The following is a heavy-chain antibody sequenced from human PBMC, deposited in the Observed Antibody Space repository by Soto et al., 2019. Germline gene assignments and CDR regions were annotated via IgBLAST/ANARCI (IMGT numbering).Heavy chain of an antibody. D-gene: IGHD6-19*01. CDR1: GGSISSSNW. CDR3: ARDPSGAVAALFYYYGMDV. CDR2: IYHSGST. J-gene: IGHJ6*02. Sequence: PSETLSLTCAVSGGSISSSNWWSWVRQPPGKGLEWIGEIYHSGSTNYNPSLKSRVTISVDKSKNQFSLKLSSVTAADTAVYYCARDPSGAVAALFYYYGMDVWGQGTTVTVSS. V-gene: IGHV4-4*02.